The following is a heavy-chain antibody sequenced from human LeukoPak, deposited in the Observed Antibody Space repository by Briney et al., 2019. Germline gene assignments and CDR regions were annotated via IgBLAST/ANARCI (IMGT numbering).Heavy chain of an antibody. CDR2: ISYDGSNK. D-gene: IGHD3-22*01. CDR1: GFTFSSYA. Sequence: PGRSLRLSRAASGFTFSSYAMHWVRQAPGKGLEWVAVISYDGSNKYYADSVKGRFTISRDNSKNTLYLQMNSLRAEDTAVYYCARAANYYDSSGSPLSDYWGQGTLVTVSS. J-gene: IGHJ4*02. CDR3: ARAANYYDSSGSPLSDY. V-gene: IGHV3-30-3*01.